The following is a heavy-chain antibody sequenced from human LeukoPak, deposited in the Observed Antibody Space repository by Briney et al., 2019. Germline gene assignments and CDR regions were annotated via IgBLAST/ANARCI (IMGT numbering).Heavy chain of an antibody. CDR1: GDSFSSHY. D-gene: IGHD4-17*01. CDR3: TRDLVTVTKGFDI. Sequence: PSGTLSLTCAVSGDSFSSHYWTWIRQSPGKGLEWIGYISYIGSTNYNPSLKSRVTISIDTSKNQFSLKLRSVTAADTAVYYCTRDLVTVTKGFDIWGQGTMVSVSS. CDR2: ISYIGST. J-gene: IGHJ3*02. V-gene: IGHV4-59*11.